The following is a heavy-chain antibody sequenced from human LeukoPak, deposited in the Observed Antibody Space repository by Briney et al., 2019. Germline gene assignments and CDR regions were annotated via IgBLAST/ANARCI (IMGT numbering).Heavy chain of an antibody. D-gene: IGHD3-9*01. CDR3: ARDHDWAFDL. CDR1: GFPFGSFV. J-gene: IGHJ4*02. CDR2: INHNAEMI. Sequence: SGGSLRLSCEGSGFPFGSFVMSWVRQAPGKGREWIAYINHNAEMIFYPDFVKGRFTISRDNPKKSLYLQMNALRYEDTAIYYCARDHDWAFDLWGQGTLVTVSS. V-gene: IGHV3-48*02.